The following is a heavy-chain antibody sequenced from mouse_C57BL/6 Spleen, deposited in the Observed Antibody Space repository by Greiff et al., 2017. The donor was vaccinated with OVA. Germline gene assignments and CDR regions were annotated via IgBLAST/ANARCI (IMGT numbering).Heavy chain of an antibody. CDR3: GRGGLRGWYFDV. J-gene: IGHJ1*03. Sequence: LQESGAELARPGASVTLSCTASGYTFSDHTMNWVNKRPGQGFEWIGRIYTVSGETNYNQKFMGKATFSVDRSSSTVYVMLNILTSEDPAVYYCGRGGLRGWYFDVWGTGTTVTVSS. D-gene: IGHD2-4*01. V-gene: IGHV1-11*01. CDR1: GYTFSDHT. CDR2: IYTVSGET.